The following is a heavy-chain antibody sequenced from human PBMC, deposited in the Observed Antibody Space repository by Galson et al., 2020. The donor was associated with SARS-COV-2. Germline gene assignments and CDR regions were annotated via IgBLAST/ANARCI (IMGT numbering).Heavy chain of an antibody. CDR1: GYRFSDYF. CDR2: INRRNGDT. Sequence: ASVKVSCKPSGYRFSDYFIHWMRQAPGQGLEWVGWINRRNGDTIYAQNFQGRVTMTRDTSISTTYMELAQVTSDDAAVYYCARGPNTGGYDYWGQGTLVTVSS. V-gene: IGHV1-2*02. J-gene: IGHJ4*02. CDR3: ARGPNTGGYDY. D-gene: IGHD5-18*01.